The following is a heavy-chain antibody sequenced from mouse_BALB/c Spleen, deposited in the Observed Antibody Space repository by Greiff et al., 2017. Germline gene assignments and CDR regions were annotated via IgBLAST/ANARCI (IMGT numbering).Heavy chain of an antibody. D-gene: IGHD1-1*01. CDR3: ARTSGSSRYYFDY. CDR2: ISSGGSYT. J-gene: IGHJ2*01. CDR1: GFTFSSYG. Sequence: EVMLVESGGDLVKPGGSLKLSCAASGFTFSSYGMSWVRQTPDKRLEWVATISSGGSYTYYPDSVKGRFTISRDNAKNTLYLQMSSLKSEDTAMYYCARTSGSSRYYFDYWGQGTTLTVSS. V-gene: IGHV5-6*01.